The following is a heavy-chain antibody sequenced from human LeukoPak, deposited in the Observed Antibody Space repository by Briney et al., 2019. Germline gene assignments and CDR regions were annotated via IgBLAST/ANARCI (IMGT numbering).Heavy chain of an antibody. Sequence: GGSLRLSCAASGFTFSSYGMHWVRQAPGKGLEWVAIISYDGTNAYYADSVKGRFTISRDNSKNTLYLQMNSLRAEDTAVYYCAKTVWFGPYYFDYWGQGTLVTVSS. CDR3: AKTVWFGPYYFDY. CDR1: GFTFSSYG. CDR2: ISYDGTNA. V-gene: IGHV3-30*18. D-gene: IGHD3-10*01. J-gene: IGHJ4*02.